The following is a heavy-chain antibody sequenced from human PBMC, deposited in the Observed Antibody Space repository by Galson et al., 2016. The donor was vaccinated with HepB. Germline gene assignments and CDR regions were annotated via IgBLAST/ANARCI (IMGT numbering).Heavy chain of an antibody. J-gene: IGHJ6*02. V-gene: IGHV2-70*04. Sequence: PALVKPTQTLTLTCTFSGFSLTTSGIRVSWIRQPPGKALEWLARIDWDDGKFYSTSLKTRLAISKDTSKNQVVLTMTNMDPLDTGTYYCARTRDYNRGLDVWGQGTTVTVSS. CDR2: IDWDDGK. CDR3: ARTRDYNRGLDV. CDR1: GFSLTTSGIR.